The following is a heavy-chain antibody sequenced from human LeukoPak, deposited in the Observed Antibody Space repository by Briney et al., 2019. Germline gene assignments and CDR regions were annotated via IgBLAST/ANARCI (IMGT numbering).Heavy chain of an antibody. CDR1: GYTFTDYY. D-gene: IGHD6-13*01. Sequence: ASVKVSCKASGYTFTDYYMHWVRQAPEQGLEWMGWINPNSGGTNYAQKFQGRVTMTTDTSISTAYMEVSRLRSDDTAVYYCARVRIGQQLDKYYYYAMDVWGRGTTVTVSS. V-gene: IGHV1-2*02. CDR3: ARVRIGQQLDKYYYYAMDV. J-gene: IGHJ6*02. CDR2: INPNSGGT.